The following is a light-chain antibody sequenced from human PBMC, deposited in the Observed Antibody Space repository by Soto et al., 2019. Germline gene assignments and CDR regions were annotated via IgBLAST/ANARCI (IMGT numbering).Light chain of an antibody. Sequence: EIEMTQSPATLSLAPGERVTLSCRASESVSTNLAWYQQKAGQAPRLLIYGASSRATGIPDRFSGSGSGTVFTLTINILEPDDFAVYYCHQYGNSPQTFGQGTKVDIK. CDR1: ESVSTN. CDR2: GAS. V-gene: IGKV3-20*01. CDR3: HQYGNSPQT. J-gene: IGKJ1*01.